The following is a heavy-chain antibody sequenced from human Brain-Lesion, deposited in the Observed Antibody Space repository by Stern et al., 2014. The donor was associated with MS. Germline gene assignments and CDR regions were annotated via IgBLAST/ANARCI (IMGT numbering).Heavy chain of an antibody. J-gene: IGHJ6*02. Sequence: MQLVESGAEVKKPGASVKVSCKTSGYILTGYYIHWVRQAPGQGLEWMAWINPNTGGTKYAQKFQGRVTMSRDTSISTAYVELSSLTSDDTAVYYCARDQRGITIFGVVTDYYYLGMDVWGQGTTVTVSS. CDR3: ARDQRGITIFGVVTDYYYLGMDV. CDR2: INPNTGGT. D-gene: IGHD3-3*01. V-gene: IGHV1-2*02. CDR1: GYILTGYY.